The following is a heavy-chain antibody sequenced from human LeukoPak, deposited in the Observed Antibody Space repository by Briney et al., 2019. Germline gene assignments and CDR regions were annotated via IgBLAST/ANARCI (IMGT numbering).Heavy chain of an antibody. V-gene: IGHV3-30-3*01. CDR2: LSYDGSNK. CDR1: GFTFGSDA. Sequence: PGGSLRLSCAASGFTFGSDAMGWVRQAPGKGLEGMAVLSYDGSNKSYADSVKGRFTISRDNSKNTLCPQMNSLRAEDSAVSYCARAPGALDFDYWGQGTLVTVSS. D-gene: IGHD1-26*01. CDR3: ARAPGALDFDY. J-gene: IGHJ4*02.